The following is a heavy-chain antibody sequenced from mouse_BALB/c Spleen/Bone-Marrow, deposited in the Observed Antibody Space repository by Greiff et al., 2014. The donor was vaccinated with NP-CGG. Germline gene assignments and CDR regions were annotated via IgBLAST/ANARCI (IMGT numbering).Heavy chain of an antibody. CDR3: AREKDWVFDY. J-gene: IGHJ2*01. V-gene: IGHV1-55*01. CDR1: GYTFTSYW. D-gene: IGHD4-1*01. Sequence: QVQLKESGAELVKPGTSVKMSCKASGYTFTSYWMHWVKQRPGQGLEWIGDIYPGXXXXXXXEKXKXKAXLTVDTSSSTAYMQLSSLTSEDSAVYYCAREKDWVFDYWGQGTTLTVSS. CDR2: IYPGXXXX.